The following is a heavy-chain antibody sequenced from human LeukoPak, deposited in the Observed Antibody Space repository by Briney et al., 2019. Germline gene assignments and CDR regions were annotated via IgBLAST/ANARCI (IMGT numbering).Heavy chain of an antibody. CDR2: IYYSGST. Sequence: SETLSLTCTVSGGSISSHYWSWIRQPPGKGLEWIGYIYYSGSTNYNPSLKSRVTISVDTSKNQFSLKLSSVTAADTGVYYCARGYSNQYYYYYYMDVWGKGTTVTVSS. V-gene: IGHV4-59*11. J-gene: IGHJ6*03. CDR3: ARGYSNQYYYYYYMDV. D-gene: IGHD4-11*01. CDR1: GGSISSHY.